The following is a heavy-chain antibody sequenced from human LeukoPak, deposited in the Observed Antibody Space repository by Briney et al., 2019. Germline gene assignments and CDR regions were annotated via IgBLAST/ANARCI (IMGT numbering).Heavy chain of an antibody. V-gene: IGHV3-7*01. CDR3: TTDDSTF. D-gene: IGHD2/OR15-2a*01. CDR2: LKNDGREK. Sequence: PGGSLRLSCAASGFTLGGYWMSWVRQAPGKGLEWVATLKNDGREKFYVDSVKGRFTISRDNVKNSLSLQVDSLSAEDTAVYYCTTDDSTFWGQGTLVTVSS. J-gene: IGHJ4*02. CDR1: GFTLGGYW.